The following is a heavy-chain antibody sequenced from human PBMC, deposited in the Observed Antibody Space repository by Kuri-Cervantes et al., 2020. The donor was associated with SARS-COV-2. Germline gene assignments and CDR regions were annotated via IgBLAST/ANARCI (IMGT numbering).Heavy chain of an antibody. CDR2: ISYDGSNK. V-gene: IGHV3-30-3*01. D-gene: IGHD5-24*01. CDR1: GFTFTSHA. J-gene: IGHJ3*02. CDR3: ARARAGGYNDAFDI. Sequence: SCAVSGFTFTSHAMHWVRQAPGKGLEWVAVISYDGSNKYYADSVKGRFTISRDNSKNTLYLQMNSLRAEDTAVYYCARARAGGYNDAFDIWGQGTMVTVSS.